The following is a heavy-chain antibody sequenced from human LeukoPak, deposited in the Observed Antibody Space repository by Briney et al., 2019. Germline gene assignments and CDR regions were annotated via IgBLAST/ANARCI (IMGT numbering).Heavy chain of an antibody. CDR2: IKQDGSEK. CDR3: ARDQLLHRFFLNWFDP. J-gene: IGHJ5*02. V-gene: IGHV3-7*01. Sequence: GGSLRLSCAASGFTFSSYWMSWVRQAPGKGLEWVANIKQDGSEKYYVDSVKGRFTISRDNAKNSLYLQMNSLRAEDTAVYYCARDQLLHRFFLNWFDPWGQGTLVTVSS. D-gene: IGHD3-10*01. CDR1: GFTFSSYW.